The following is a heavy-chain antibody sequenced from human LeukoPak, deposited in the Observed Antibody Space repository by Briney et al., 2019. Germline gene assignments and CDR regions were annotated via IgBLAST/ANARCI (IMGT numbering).Heavy chain of an antibody. CDR2: IYHSGST. Sequence: SETLSLTCTVSGYSISSGYYWGWIRQPPGKGLEWIGSIYHSGSTNYNPSLKSRVTISVDMSKNQFSLKLSSVTAADTAVYYCARDLGGIAVAGNFRWFDPWGQGTLVTVSS. J-gene: IGHJ5*02. CDR3: ARDLGGIAVAGNFRWFDP. CDR1: GYSISSGYY. D-gene: IGHD6-19*01. V-gene: IGHV4-38-2*02.